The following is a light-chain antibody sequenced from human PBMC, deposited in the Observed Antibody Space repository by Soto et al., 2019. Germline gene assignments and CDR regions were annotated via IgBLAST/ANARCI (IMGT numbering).Light chain of an antibody. V-gene: IGKV1-39*01. CDR3: QQSYSTPET. CDR1: QSISSY. CDR2: AAS. Sequence: DIQMTQSPSSLSASVGDRVTITCRASQSISSYLNWYQKKPGKAPKLLIYAASSLQSGVPSRFSGSGSGTDFTLTISSLQPEDCATYYCQQSYSTPETFGQGTKLEIK. J-gene: IGKJ2*01.